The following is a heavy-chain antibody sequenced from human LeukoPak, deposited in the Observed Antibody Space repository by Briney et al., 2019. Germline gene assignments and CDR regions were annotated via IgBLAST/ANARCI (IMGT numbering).Heavy chain of an antibody. CDR1: GYTFTSYG. V-gene: IGHV1-18*01. Sequence: GASVKVSCKASGYTFTSYGISWVRQAPGQGLEWMGWINPNSGGTNYAQKLQGRVTMTTDTSTSTAYMELRSLRSDDTAVYYCARGRSTAMADSDAFDIWGQGTMVTVSS. J-gene: IGHJ3*02. D-gene: IGHD5-18*01. CDR3: ARGRSTAMADSDAFDI. CDR2: INPNSGGT.